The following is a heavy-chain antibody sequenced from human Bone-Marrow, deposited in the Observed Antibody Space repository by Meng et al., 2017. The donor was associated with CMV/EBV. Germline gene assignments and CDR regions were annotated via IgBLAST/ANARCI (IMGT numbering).Heavy chain of an antibody. CDR1: GFTFSDYY. D-gene: IGHD7-27*01. CDR2: ISSSGSTI. J-gene: IGHJ4*02. CDR3: AKSNWGYYFDY. V-gene: IGHV3-11*01. Sequence: GESLKISCAASGFTFSDYYMSWIRQAPGKGLEWVSYISSSGSTIYYADSVKGRFTISRDNAKNSLYLQMNSLRAEDTAVYYCAKSNWGYYFDYWGQGTLVTVSS.